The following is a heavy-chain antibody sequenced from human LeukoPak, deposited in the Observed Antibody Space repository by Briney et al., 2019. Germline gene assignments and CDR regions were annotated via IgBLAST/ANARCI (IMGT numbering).Heavy chain of an antibody. V-gene: IGHV4-4*07. CDR2: IYTSGST. CDR3: ARGGMYRTYYYASGSWVFDP. J-gene: IGHJ5*02. D-gene: IGHD3-10*01. CDR1: GGSINSYY. Sequence: SETLSLTCTVSGGSINSYYWSWIRQPAGKGLEWIGRIYTSGSTNYNPSLKSRVTMSVDPSKNQFALKLSSVTAADTAVYYCARGGMYRTYYYASGSWVFDPWGQGTLVTVSS.